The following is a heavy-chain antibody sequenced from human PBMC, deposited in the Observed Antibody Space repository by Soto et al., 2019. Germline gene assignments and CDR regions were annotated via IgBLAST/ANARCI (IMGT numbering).Heavy chain of an antibody. J-gene: IGHJ4*02. Sequence: GGSLRLSCAASGFTFSSYAMSWVRQAPGKGLEWVSAISGSGGSTYYADSVKGRFTISRDNSKSTLYLQVDSLRPEDAAVYYCARDPKTSGGQHWAFNYFDSWGQGTLVTVSS. CDR1: GFTFSSYA. V-gene: IGHV3-23*01. CDR3: ARDPKTSGGQHWAFNYFDS. CDR2: ISGSGGST. D-gene: IGHD7-27*01.